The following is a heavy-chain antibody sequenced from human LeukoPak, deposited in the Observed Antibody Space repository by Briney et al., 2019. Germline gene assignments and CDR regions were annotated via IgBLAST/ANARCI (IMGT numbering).Heavy chain of an antibody. Sequence: GGSLRLSCAASGFTFSSYAMSWVRQAPGKGLEWVSAISGSGGSTYYADSVEGRFTISRDNSKNTLYLQMNSLRAEDTAVYYCAKVVGLGDIVVVPAVTGTANWFDPWGQGTLVTVSS. CDR3: AKVVGLGDIVVVPAVTGTANWFDP. V-gene: IGHV3-23*01. J-gene: IGHJ5*02. CDR1: GFTFSSYA. D-gene: IGHD2-2*01. CDR2: ISGSGGST.